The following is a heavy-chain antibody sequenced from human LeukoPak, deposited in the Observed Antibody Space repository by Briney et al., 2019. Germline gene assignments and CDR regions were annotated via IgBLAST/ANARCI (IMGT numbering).Heavy chain of an antibody. CDR3: ARITGTYVLGPFDY. CDR1: GDSVSSNSAA. V-gene: IGHV6-1*01. Sequence: SQTVSLTCANSGDSVSSNSAAWNWIRQSPSRGLEWLGRTYYRSKWYNDYAVSVKSRITINPDTSKNQFSLQLNSVTPEDTAVYYCARITGTYVLGPFDYWGQGTLVTVSS. CDR2: TYYRSKWYN. D-gene: IGHD1-7*01. J-gene: IGHJ4*02.